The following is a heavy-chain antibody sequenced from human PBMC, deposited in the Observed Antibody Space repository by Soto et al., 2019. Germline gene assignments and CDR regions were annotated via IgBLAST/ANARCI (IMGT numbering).Heavy chain of an antibody. J-gene: IGHJ3*02. V-gene: IGHV1-18*01. CDR3: ARVVSYCSGGSCYFRSAFDI. CDR1: GYTFTSYG. Sequence: QVPLVQSGAEVKKPGASVKVSCKASGYTFTSYGISWVRQAPGQGLEWMGWISAYNGNTNYAQKLQGRVTMTTDTSTSTAYMELRSLRSDDTAVYYCARVVSYCSGGSCYFRSAFDIWGQGTMVTVSS. D-gene: IGHD2-15*01. CDR2: ISAYNGNT.